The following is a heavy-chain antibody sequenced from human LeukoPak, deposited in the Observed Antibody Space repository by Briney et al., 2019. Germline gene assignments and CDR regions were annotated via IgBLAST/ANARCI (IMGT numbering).Heavy chain of an antibody. CDR2: INTNTGNP. J-gene: IGHJ4*02. CDR1: GYTFTSYY. D-gene: IGHD2-21*02. Sequence: ASVKVSCKASGYTFTSYYMHWVRQAPGQGLEWMGWINTNTGNPTYAQGFTGRFVFSLDTSVSTAYLQISSLKAEDTAVYYCARDLTRGCGGDCFAALFDYWGQGTLVTVSS. V-gene: IGHV7-4-1*02. CDR3: ARDLTRGCGGDCFAALFDY.